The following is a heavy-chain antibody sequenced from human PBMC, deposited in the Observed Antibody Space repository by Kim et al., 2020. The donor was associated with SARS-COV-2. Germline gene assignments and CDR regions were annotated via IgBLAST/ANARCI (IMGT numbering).Heavy chain of an antibody. V-gene: IGHV3-23*01. Sequence: TSYADPVKGRFTITRDNSKNTLYLQMNSLGAEDTAVYYCANPRGGVTDFWGQGTLVTVSS. CDR2: T. J-gene: IGHJ4*02. CDR3: ANPRGGVTDF. D-gene: IGHD2-21*02.